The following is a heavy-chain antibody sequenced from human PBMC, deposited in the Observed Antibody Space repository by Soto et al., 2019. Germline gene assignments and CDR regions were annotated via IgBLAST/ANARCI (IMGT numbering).Heavy chain of an antibody. Sequence: QVQLVQSGAEVKKPGASVKVSCKASGYTFITYGISWVRQAPGQGLEWMGWIISFNGKTNYAQNSQSRVTMTTDTSTSTAFMQLRSLQSDDAAVYYCARDRVPKSSGYFPFDYWGQGTLVTVSS. V-gene: IGHV1-18*01. D-gene: IGHD3-22*01. J-gene: IGHJ4*02. CDR2: IISFNGKT. CDR1: GYTFITYG. CDR3: ARDRVPKSSGYFPFDY.